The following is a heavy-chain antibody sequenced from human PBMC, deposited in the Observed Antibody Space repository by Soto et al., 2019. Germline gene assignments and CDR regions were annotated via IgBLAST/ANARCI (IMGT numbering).Heavy chain of an antibody. CDR3: ARGGGYSGYDLDY. CDR2: IWYDGSNK. Sequence: QVQLVESGGGVVQPGRSLRLSCAASGFTFSSYGMHWVRQAPGKGLEWVAVIWYDGSNKYYADSEKGRFTISRDNSKNTLYLQMNSLRAEDTAVYYCARGGGYSGYDLDYWGQGTLVTVSS. CDR1: GFTFSSYG. D-gene: IGHD5-12*01. V-gene: IGHV3-33*01. J-gene: IGHJ4*02.